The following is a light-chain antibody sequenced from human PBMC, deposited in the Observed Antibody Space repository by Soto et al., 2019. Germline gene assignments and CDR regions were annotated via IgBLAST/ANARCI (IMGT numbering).Light chain of an antibody. V-gene: IGLV7-46*01. CDR1: TGAVTSGHY. CDR2: DTS. J-gene: IGLJ2*01. CDR3: LLSYSDSRKL. Sequence: QAVVTQEPSLTVSPGGTVTLTCGSSTGAVTSGHYPYWFQQKTGQAPRTLIYDTSNRHSWTPARFSGSLLGGKAALTLSGAQPEDEAEYSCLLSYSDSRKLFGGGTKVTVL.